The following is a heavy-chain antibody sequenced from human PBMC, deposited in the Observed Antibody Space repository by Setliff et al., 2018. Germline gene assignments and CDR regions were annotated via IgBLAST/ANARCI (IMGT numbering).Heavy chain of an antibody. CDR1: GFTFNSYG. Sequence: LRLSCQASGFTFNSYGMHWVRQAPGKGLEWVSFVRYDGVNKYYSESVKGRFTISKDRSKKMLNLQMNSLRVEDTAVYYCARDNTLFGVVITGSWFDPWGQGTLVTVSS. D-gene: IGHD3-3*01. CDR2: VRYDGVNK. V-gene: IGHV3-30*02. CDR3: ARDNTLFGVVITGSWFDP. J-gene: IGHJ5*02.